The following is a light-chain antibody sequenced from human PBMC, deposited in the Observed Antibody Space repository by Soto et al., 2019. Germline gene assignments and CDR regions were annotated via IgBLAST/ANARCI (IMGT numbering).Light chain of an antibody. CDR1: QTVNNNY. CDR3: QQYGGSFRV. V-gene: IGKV3-20*01. J-gene: IGKJ3*01. Sequence: EIVLAQSPATLSGSPGERVTLSCRASQTVNNNYLAWYQQIPGQAPRLLIYGASSRATGIPDRFSGSGSGTDFTLTISRLEPEDFAVYYCQQYGGSFRVFGPGTKVDIK. CDR2: GAS.